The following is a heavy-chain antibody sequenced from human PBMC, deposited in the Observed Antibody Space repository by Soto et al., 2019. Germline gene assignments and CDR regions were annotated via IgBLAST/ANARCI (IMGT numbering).Heavy chain of an antibody. J-gene: IGHJ4*02. Sequence: QVQLQESGPGLVKPSGTLSLTCAVSGGSISSSNWWSWVRLPPGKGLEWIGEIYHSGSTNYNPSLKSRVTISVDKSKNQFSLKLSSVTAADTAVYYCARVLYYYDSSGYYLFYFDYWGQGTLVSVSS. V-gene: IGHV4-4*02. CDR2: IYHSGST. CDR3: ARVLYYYDSSGYYLFYFDY. D-gene: IGHD3-22*01. CDR1: GGSISSSNW.